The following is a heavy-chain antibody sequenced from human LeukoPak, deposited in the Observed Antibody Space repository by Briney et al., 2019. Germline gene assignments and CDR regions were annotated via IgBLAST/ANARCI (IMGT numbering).Heavy chain of an antibody. CDR3: AHSGIGAFDI. D-gene: IGHD3-10*01. CDR2: RSWEHEK. CDR1: GFSLTTSRGG. Sequence: SSPTLANPKQTLSLTCTFSGFSLTTSRGGVGWIRQPPGKALERLALRSWEHEKPYTSSLYSRLTISKDTPRNQLDLTTTNMDPVDTARYYCAHSGIGAFDIWGQGTMVTVSS. J-gene: IGHJ3*02. V-gene: IGHV2-5*02.